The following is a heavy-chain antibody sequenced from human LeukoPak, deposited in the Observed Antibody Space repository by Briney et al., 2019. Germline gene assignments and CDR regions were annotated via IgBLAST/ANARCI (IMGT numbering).Heavy chain of an antibody. D-gene: IGHD1/OR15-1a*01. CDR2: INSGGNT. Sequence: QTGGSLRLSCAASGFTFASYAMSWVRQAPGKGLEWVSAINSGGNTYYADSVKGRFTIFRDTSKDTLFLQMNSLRADDTAVYYCAKFVGGTNLFDYWGQGTLVTVSS. CDR1: GFTFASYA. V-gene: IGHV3-23*01. CDR3: AKFVGGTNLFDY. J-gene: IGHJ4*02.